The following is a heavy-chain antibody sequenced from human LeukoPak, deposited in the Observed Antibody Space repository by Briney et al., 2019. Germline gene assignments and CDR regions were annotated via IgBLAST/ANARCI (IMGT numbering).Heavy chain of an antibody. CDR3: ARDGGPGSGWSDFDY. CDR2: ISYDGSNK. V-gene: IGHV3-30-3*01. CDR1: GFTFSSYA. J-gene: IGHJ4*02. D-gene: IGHD6-19*01. Sequence: PGGSLRLSCAASGFTFSSYAMHWVRQAPGKGLEWVAVISYDGSNKYYADSVMGRFSISRDNSKNTLHLQMNSLRAEDTAGYYCARDGGPGSGWSDFDYWGQGTLVTVSS.